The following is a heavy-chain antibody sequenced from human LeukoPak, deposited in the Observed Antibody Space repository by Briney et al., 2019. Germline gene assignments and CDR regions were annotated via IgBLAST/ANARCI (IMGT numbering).Heavy chain of an antibody. CDR1: GYTFTSYY. J-gene: IGHJ4*02. CDR3: ARVPFAAAGRSPYDY. Sequence: VASVNVSCKASGYTFTSYYMHWVRQAPGQGLEWMGIINPSGGSTSYAQKFQGRVTMTRDTSTSTVYMELSSLRSEDTAVYYCARVPFAAAGRSPYDYWGQGTLVTVSS. V-gene: IGHV1-46*01. D-gene: IGHD6-13*01. CDR2: INPSGGST.